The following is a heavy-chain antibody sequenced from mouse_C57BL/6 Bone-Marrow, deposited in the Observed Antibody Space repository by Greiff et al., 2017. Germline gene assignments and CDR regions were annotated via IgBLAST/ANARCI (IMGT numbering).Heavy chain of an antibody. CDR2: IWSGGST. CDR3: AKNKGLLRLARDY. Sequence: QVQLKESGPGLVQPSQSLSITCTVSGFSLTSYGVHWVRQPPGKGLEWLGVIWSGGSTDYNAAFISRLSISKDNSKSQVFFKMNRLQADDTTIYYCAKNKGLLRLARDYWGQGTSVTVSS. D-gene: IGHD1-1*01. V-gene: IGHV2-4*01. CDR1: GFSLTSYG. J-gene: IGHJ4*01.